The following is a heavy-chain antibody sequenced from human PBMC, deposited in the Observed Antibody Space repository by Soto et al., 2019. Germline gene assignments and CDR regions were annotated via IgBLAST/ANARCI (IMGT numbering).Heavy chain of an antibody. D-gene: IGHD6-13*01. CDR1: GYILVSSY. J-gene: IGHJ4*02. V-gene: IGHV1-46*04. Sequence: ASVKLSCKTSGYILVSSYRHWVRQAPGQGLEWVALFNPMSGSTNYAQKLQGRVTVTSDTSTSTVYMELSSLISEDTAVYYCARDLAAADYWGQGTLVTVSS. CDR2: FNPMSGST. CDR3: ARDLAAADY.